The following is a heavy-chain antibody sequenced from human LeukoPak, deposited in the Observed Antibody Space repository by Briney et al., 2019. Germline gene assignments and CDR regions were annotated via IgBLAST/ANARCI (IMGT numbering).Heavy chain of an antibody. CDR2: ISSSGTTI. Sequence: GGSLRLSGAASGFTFSTYTMNWVRQAPGKGLEWVSYISSSGTTIYYADSVKGRFTISRDNAKNTLYLQMNSLRAEDTAVYYCTRDPGVRLSSGWFDYWGQGTLVTVSS. V-gene: IGHV3-48*01. D-gene: IGHD6-19*01. J-gene: IGHJ5*01. CDR3: TRDPGVRLSSGWFDY. CDR1: GFTFSTYT.